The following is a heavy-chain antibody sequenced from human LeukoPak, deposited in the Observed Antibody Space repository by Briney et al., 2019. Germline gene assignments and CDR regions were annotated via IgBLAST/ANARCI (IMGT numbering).Heavy chain of an antibody. J-gene: IGHJ5*02. CDR2: IYTSGST. CDR1: GGSISSGSYY. D-gene: IGHD1-20*01. CDR3: ARDVLITGTGGGTNWFDP. Sequence: PSETLSLTCTVSGGSISSGSYYWSWIRQPAEKGLEWIGRIYTSGSTNYNPSLKSRVTISVDTSKNQSSLKLSSVTAADTAVYYCARDVLITGTGGGTNWFDPWGQGTLVTVSS. V-gene: IGHV4-61*02.